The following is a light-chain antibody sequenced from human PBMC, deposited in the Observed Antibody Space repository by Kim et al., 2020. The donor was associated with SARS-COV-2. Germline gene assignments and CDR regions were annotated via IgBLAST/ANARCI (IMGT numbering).Light chain of an antibody. CDR2: YDN. J-gene: IGLJ2*01. CDR3: QVWDSDTDHVI. CDR1: SLGAKS. V-gene: IGLV3-21*04. Sequence: APGKTATVSCGGNSLGAKSVPWYQQKPGQAPVLVIQYDNERPSGIPERISGSTSGNMATLTLSRVEAGDEADYYCQVWDSDTDHVIFGGGTQLTVL.